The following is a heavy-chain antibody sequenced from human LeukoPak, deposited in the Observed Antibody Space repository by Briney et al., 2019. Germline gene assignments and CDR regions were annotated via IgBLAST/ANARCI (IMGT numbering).Heavy chain of an antibody. CDR1: GFTFSSYW. Sequence: GGSLRLSCAASGFTFSSYWMHWVRQAPGKGLVWVSRINSDGSSTSYADSVKGRFTISRDNAKNTLYLQMNSLRAEDTAVFYCARESAAGRYWYFDLWGRGTLVTVSS. D-gene: IGHD6-13*01. CDR2: INSDGSST. V-gene: IGHV3-74*01. J-gene: IGHJ2*01. CDR3: ARESAAGRYWYFDL.